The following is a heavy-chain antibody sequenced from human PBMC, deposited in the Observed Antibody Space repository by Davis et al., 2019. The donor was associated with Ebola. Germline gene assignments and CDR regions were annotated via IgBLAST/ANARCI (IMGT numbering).Heavy chain of an antibody. D-gene: IGHD6-19*01. V-gene: IGHV4-34*01. CDR1: GDSSSGYY. Sequence: MPSETLSLTCAVYGDSSSGYYCSWIRQSPEKGLEWIGEVNYGGGGTYNPSLKSRVTISIDKLRNQFSLKLNSVTAADTAVYYCARVGLSSGWTFDSWGQGTRVIVSS. J-gene: IGHJ4*02. CDR2: VNYGGGG. CDR3: ARVGLSSGWTFDS.